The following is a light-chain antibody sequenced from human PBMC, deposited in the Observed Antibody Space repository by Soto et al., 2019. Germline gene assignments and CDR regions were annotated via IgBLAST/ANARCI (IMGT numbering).Light chain of an antibody. J-gene: IGLJ2*01. V-gene: IGLV1-51*01. Sequence: QSVLTQPPSVSAAPGQKVTISCSGSSSNIGNNYVSWYQQLPGTAPKLLIYDNNKRPSGIPDRFSGSKSGTSATPGITGLQTGDEADYYCGTWDSSLSAYVVFGGGTKVTVL. CDR2: DNN. CDR1: SSNIGNNY. CDR3: GTWDSSLSAYVV.